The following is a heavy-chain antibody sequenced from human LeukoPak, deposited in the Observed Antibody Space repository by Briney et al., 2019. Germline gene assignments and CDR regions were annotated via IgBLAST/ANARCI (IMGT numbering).Heavy chain of an antibody. CDR3: PRWGAGQSSSRYYLYFDY. CDR1: GYSISSGYY. CDR2: IYHSGNT. D-gene: IGHD6-13*01. V-gene: IGHV4-38-2*02. J-gene: IGHJ4*02. Sequence: SETLSLTCTVSGYSISSGYYWGWIRQPPGKGLEGIGSIYHSGNTYYNPALKRRGTISVDTSQNQFSLKLSAVTAAATAVYSCPRWGAGQSSSRYYLYFDYWGQGTLGTVS.